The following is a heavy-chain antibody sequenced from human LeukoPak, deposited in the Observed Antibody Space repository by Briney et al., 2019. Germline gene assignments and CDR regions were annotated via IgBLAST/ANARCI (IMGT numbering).Heavy chain of an antibody. CDR3: ARSFGVYSGYDGEVPWYFDV. V-gene: IGHV3-23*01. D-gene: IGHD5-12*01. Sequence: GGSLRLSCAASGFTFSSYGMSWVRQAPGKGLEWVSAISGSGGSTYYADSVKGRFTISRDNSKNTLYLQMNSLRVEDTAVYYCARSFGVYSGYDGEVPWYFDVWGRGTLVTVSS. CDR2: ISGSGGST. J-gene: IGHJ2*01. CDR1: GFTFSSYG.